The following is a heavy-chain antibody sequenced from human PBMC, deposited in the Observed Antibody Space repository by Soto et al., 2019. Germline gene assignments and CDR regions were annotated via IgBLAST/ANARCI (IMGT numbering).Heavy chain of an antibody. Sequence: DVELVESGGGLVQTGGSLRLACAASGFTYTSHDLHWVRQATGKGLEWVSAIGATGDTHYTDSVKGRFTISRENAFNSLYLQMNSLRAEDTAVYYCVRVPTARFYERGPFDYWGQGALVTVSS. D-gene: IGHD3-3*01. CDR3: VRVPTARFYERGPFDY. V-gene: IGHV3-13*01. J-gene: IGHJ4*02. CDR1: GFTYTSHD. CDR2: IGATGDT.